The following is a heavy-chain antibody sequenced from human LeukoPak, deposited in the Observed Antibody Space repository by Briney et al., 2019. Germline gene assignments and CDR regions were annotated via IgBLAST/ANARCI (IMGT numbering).Heavy chain of an antibody. CDR3: AKTSYGDFHTFDY. Sequence: GESLKISCKGSGYSFTTYWIGWVRQMPGKGLEWMGIIYPGDSDTRYSPSFQGQVTISADNSKNTLYLQMNSLRAEDTAVYYCAKTSYGDFHTFDYWGQGTLVTVSS. D-gene: IGHD4-17*01. J-gene: IGHJ4*02. V-gene: IGHV5-51*01. CDR2: IYPGDSDT. CDR1: GYSFTTYW.